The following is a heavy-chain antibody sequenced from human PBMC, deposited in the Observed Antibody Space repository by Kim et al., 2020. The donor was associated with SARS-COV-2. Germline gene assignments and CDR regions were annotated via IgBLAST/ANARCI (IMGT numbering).Heavy chain of an antibody. CDR1: GGSFSGYY. CDR2: INHSGST. Sequence: SETLSLTCAVYGGSFSGYYWSWIRQPPGKGLELIGEINHSGSTNYNPSLKSRVTISVDTSKNQFSLKLSSVTAADTAVYYCARALYCSGGSCYSWGSYGYSRGGYYYGMDVWGQGTTVTVSS. V-gene: IGHV4-34*01. CDR3: ARALYCSGGSCYSWGSYGYSRGGYYYGMDV. J-gene: IGHJ6*02. D-gene: IGHD2-15*01.